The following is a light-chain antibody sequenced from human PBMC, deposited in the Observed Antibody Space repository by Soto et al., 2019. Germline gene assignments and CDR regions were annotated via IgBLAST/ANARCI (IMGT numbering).Light chain of an antibody. CDR3: TSFTTTNTYV. CDR1: SSDVAAYNY. Sequence: QFVLTQPASVSGSPGQSITISCTGTSSDVAAYNYVSWYQQHSGKAPKLMIYEVTNRPSGVSNRFSGSKSGSTASLTISGLQAEDEADYYCTSFTTTNTYVFGSGTKVTVL. CDR2: EVT. J-gene: IGLJ1*01. V-gene: IGLV2-14*01.